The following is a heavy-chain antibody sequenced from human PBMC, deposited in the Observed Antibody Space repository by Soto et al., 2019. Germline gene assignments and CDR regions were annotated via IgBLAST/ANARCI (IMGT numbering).Heavy chain of an antibody. D-gene: IGHD3-3*01. Sequence: ASVQVSCMASGYTFTSYDINWVRQATGQGLEWMGWMNPNSGNTGYAQKFQGRVTMTRNTSISTAYMELSSLRSEDTAVYYCARGYDSWSGLYYYYGMDVSGQGPTVTVS. V-gene: IGHV1-8*01. J-gene: IGHJ6*02. CDR2: MNPNSGNT. CDR3: ARGYDSWSGLYYYYGMDV. CDR1: GYTFTSYD.